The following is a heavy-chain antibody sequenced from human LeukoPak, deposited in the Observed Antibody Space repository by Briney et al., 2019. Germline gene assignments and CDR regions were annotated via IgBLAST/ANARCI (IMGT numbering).Heavy chain of an antibody. CDR3: ARLKFYDSTGYSPGYYMDV. CDR2: IYGSGIT. J-gene: IGHJ6*03. V-gene: IGHV4-4*07. D-gene: IGHD3-22*01. CDR1: GGSIISNY. Sequence: PSETLSFTCTVSGGSIISNYWSWIRQSAGTGLEWIGRIYGSGITDYNPSLKSRVTMSLDTSRKQFSLRLTSVTAADTAVYYCARLKFYDSTGYSPGYYMDVWGKGTTVSVFS.